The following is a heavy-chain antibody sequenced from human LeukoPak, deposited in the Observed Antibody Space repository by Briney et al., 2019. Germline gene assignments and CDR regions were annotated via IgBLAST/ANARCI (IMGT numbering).Heavy chain of an antibody. V-gene: IGHV1-69*05. J-gene: IGHJ5*02. Sequence: SVKVSCKASGGTFSSYAISWVRQAPGQGLEWMGRIIPIFGTANYAQKFQGRVTITTDESTSTAYVELSSLRSEDTAVYYCARDVRSGGINWFDPWGQGTLVTVSS. CDR2: IIPIFGTA. CDR3: ARDVRSGGINWFDP. CDR1: GGTFSSYA. D-gene: IGHD2-15*01.